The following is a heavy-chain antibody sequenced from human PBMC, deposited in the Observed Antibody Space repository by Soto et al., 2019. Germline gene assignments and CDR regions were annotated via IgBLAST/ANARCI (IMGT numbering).Heavy chain of an antibody. Sequence: HEPLMQSGAEVKKPGSSLKVSCKASRDTFSGYSIVWVRQAPGRGLEWVGGISTKFGTSTNARKFEGRVTMTADESTKTLYMELTSLRSADTAVYYCAQGEFDTTGWLDPWGQGTPVTVSS. CDR3: AQGEFDTTGWLDP. CDR1: RDTFSGYS. J-gene: IGHJ5*02. CDR2: ISTKFGTS. D-gene: IGHD3-16*01. V-gene: IGHV1-69*01.